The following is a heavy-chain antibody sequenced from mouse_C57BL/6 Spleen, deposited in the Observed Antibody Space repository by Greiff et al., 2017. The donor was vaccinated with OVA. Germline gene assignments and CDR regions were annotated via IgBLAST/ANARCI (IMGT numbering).Heavy chain of an antibody. J-gene: IGHJ2*01. CDR3: ARSIYYDYDNY. CDR2: INPGSGGT. Sequence: VKLMESGAELVRPGTSVKVSCKASGYAFTNYLIEWVKQRPGQGLEWIGVINPGSGGTNYNEKFKGKATLTADKSSSTAYMQLSSLTSEDSAVYFCARSIYYDYDNYWGQGTTLTVSS. D-gene: IGHD2-4*01. V-gene: IGHV1-54*01. CDR1: GYAFTNYL.